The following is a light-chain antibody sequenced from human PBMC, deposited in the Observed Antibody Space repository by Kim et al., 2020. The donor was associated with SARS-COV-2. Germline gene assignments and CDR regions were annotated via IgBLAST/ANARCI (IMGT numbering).Light chain of an antibody. J-gene: IGLJ3*02. CDR2: GNS. CDR1: SSNIGVNS. CDR3: AAWDDSLSAWV. Sequence: GQRVTSSCSGSSSNIGVNSVYWFQQLPGTAPKLLIYGNSQRPSGVPDRFSASKSGTSASLAVSGLRSDDEADFYCAAWDDSLSAWVFGGGTQLTVL. V-gene: IGLV1-47*01.